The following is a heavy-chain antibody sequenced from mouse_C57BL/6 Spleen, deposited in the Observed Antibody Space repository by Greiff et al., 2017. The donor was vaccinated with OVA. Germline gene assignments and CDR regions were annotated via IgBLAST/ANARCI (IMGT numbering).Heavy chain of an antibody. CDR1: GYSFTDYN. Sequence: VQLKQSGPELVKPGASVKISCKASGYSFTDYNMNWVKQSNGKSLEWIGVINPNYGTTSYNQKFKGKATLTVDQSSSTAYMQLNSLTSGDSAVYYCARGATTVVANWYFDVWGTGTTVTVSS. CDR2: INPNYGTT. J-gene: IGHJ1*03. V-gene: IGHV1-39*01. D-gene: IGHD1-1*01. CDR3: ARGATTVVANWYFDV.